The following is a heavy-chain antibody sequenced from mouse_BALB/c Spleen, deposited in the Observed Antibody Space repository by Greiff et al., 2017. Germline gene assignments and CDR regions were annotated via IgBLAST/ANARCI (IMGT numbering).Heavy chain of an antibody. CDR2: ISNGGGST. J-gene: IGHJ3*01. V-gene: IGHV5-12-2*01. Sequence: EVHLVESGGGLVQPGGSLKLSCAASGFTFSSYTMSWVRQTPEKRLEWVAYISNGGGSTYYPDTVKGRFTISRDNAKNTLYLQMSSLKSEDTAMYYCARGVYDGYSAWFAYWGQGTLVTVSA. CDR1: GFTFSSYT. CDR3: ARGVYDGYSAWFAY. D-gene: IGHD2-3*01.